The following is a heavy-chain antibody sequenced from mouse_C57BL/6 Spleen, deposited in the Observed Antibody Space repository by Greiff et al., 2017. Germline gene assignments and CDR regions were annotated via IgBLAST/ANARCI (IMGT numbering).Heavy chain of an antibody. V-gene: IGHV1-69*01. CDR2: IDPSDSYT. CDR3: ARRGVRRYYYAMDY. Sequence: QVHVKQPGAELVMPGASVKLSCKASGYTFTSYWMHWVKQRPGQGLEWIGEIDPSDSYTNYNQKFKGKSTLTVDKSSSTAYMQLSSLTSEDSAVYYCARRGVRRYYYAMDYWGQGTSVTVSS. D-gene: IGHD2-1*01. J-gene: IGHJ4*01. CDR1: GYTFTSYW.